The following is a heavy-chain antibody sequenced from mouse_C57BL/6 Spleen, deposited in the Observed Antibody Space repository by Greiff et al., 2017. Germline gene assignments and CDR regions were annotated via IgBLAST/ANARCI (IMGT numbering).Heavy chain of an antibody. D-gene: IGHD1-1*01. V-gene: IGHV5-6*01. CDR3: ARQWRHYGSSYYAMDY. J-gene: IGHJ4*01. Sequence: EVMLVESGGDLVKPGGSLKLSCAASGFTFSSYGMSWVRQTPDKRLEWVATISSGGSYTYYPDSVKGRITISRDNAKNTLYLQMSSLKSEDTAMYYCARQWRHYGSSYYAMDYWGQGASVTVAS. CDR2: ISSGGSYT. CDR1: GFTFSSYG.